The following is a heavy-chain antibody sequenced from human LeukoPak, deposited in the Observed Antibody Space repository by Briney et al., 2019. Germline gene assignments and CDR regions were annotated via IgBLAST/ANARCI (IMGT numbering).Heavy chain of an antibody. D-gene: IGHD2-21*02. J-gene: IGHJ4*02. CDR3: ARIVVVTATDYFDY. V-gene: IGHV4-39*01. Sequence: PSETLSLTCTVSGGSISSSSYYWGWIRQPPGKGLEWIGSIYYSGTTYYNPSLKSRVTISVDTSKNQFFLKLSSVTAADTAVYYCARIVVVTATDYFDYWGQGTLVTVSS. CDR1: GGSISSSSYY. CDR2: IYYSGTT.